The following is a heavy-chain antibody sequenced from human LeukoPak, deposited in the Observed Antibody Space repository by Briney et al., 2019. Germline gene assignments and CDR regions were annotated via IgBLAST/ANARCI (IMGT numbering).Heavy chain of an antibody. CDR2: IYYSGST. CDR3: ARRTYSGSYPYFDY. V-gene: IGHV4-39*01. Sequence: PSETLSLTCTVSGGSISSSSYYWGWIRQPSGKGLEWIGKIYYSGSTDYNPSLKSRVTISVDTSKNQFSLKLSSVTAADTAVYYCARRTYSGSYPYFDYWGQGTLVTVSS. J-gene: IGHJ4*02. D-gene: IGHD1-26*01. CDR1: GGSISSSSYY.